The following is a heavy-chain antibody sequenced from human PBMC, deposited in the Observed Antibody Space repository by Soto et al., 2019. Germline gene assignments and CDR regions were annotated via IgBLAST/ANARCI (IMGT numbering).Heavy chain of an antibody. CDR3: ARRYGGGFDY. V-gene: IGHV4-59*08. Sequence: QVQLQESGPGLVKPSETLSLTCTVSGGSISSYYWSWIRQPPGKGLEWIGYIYYSGSTNYNPSLKSRVTISVDTSKNQFSLKLSSVTAADTAVYSSARRYGGGFDYWGQGTLVTVSS. J-gene: IGHJ4*02. CDR2: IYYSGST. D-gene: IGHD3-10*01. CDR1: GGSISSYY.